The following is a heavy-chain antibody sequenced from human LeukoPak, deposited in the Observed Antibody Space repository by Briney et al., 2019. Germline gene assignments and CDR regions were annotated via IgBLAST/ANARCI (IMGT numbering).Heavy chain of an antibody. CDR3: AKDLVVVTAARR. Sequence: GGSLRLSCAASGFTFSSYSMNWVRQAPGKGLEWVSAVSGSGGSTYYADSVKGRFTISRDNSKNTLYLQMNSLRAEDTAVYYCAKDLVVVTAARRGGQGTLVTVSS. D-gene: IGHD2-21*02. V-gene: IGHV3-23*01. CDR2: VSGSGGST. J-gene: IGHJ4*02. CDR1: GFTFSSYS.